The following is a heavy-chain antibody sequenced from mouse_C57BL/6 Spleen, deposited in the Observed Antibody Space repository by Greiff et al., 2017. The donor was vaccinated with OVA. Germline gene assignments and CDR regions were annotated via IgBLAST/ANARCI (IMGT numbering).Heavy chain of an antibody. CDR1: GYAFSSYW. J-gene: IGHJ4*01. CDR2: IYPGDGDT. Sequence: QVQLQQSGAELVKPGASVKISCKASGYAFSSYWMNWVKQRPGKGLEWIGQIYPGDGDTNYNGKFKGKATLTADKSSSTAYMQLSSLTSEDSAVYFCASLGGPNWERGDAMDYWGQGTSVTVSS. D-gene: IGHD4-1*01. CDR3: ASLGGPNWERGDAMDY. V-gene: IGHV1-80*01.